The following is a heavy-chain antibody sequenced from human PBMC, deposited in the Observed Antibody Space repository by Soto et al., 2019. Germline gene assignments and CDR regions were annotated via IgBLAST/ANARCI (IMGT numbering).Heavy chain of an antibody. Sequence: AASGFTFSSYGMHWVRQAPGKGLEWVAVIWYDGSNKYYADSVKGRFTISRDNSKNTLYLQMNSLRAEDTAVYYCARARYDFWSGYSSTPDYYYYYGMDVWGQGTTVTVSS. D-gene: IGHD3-3*01. CDR2: IWYDGSNK. CDR3: ARARYDFWSGYSSTPDYYYYYGMDV. V-gene: IGHV3-33*01. CDR1: GFTFSSYG. J-gene: IGHJ6*02.